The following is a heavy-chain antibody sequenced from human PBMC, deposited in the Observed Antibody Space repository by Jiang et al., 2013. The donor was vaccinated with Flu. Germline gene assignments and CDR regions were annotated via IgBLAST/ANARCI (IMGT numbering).Heavy chain of an antibody. D-gene: IGHD6-13*01. V-gene: IGHV3-48*03. CDR2: ISGGGRTT. CDR1: GFTFRGSD. CDR3: ARGGRPGYSSSPMNY. Sequence: VQLLESGGGLVQPGGSLRLSCVTSGFTFRGSDMTWVRQAPGEGLEWVSYISGGGRTTYYADSVRGRFTISRDNAQNSMYLQLNSLRREDTAVYFCARGGRPGYSSSPMNYWGQGTLVTVSS. J-gene: IGHJ4*02.